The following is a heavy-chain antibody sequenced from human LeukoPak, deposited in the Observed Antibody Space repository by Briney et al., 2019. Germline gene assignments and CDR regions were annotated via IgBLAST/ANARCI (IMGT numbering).Heavy chain of an antibody. J-gene: IGHJ5*02. CDR2: IYYSGST. V-gene: IGHV4-39*07. D-gene: IGHD2-2*01. CDR1: GVSISSSSYY. Sequence: SETLSLTCTVSGVSISSSSYYWGWIRQPPGKGLEWIGSIYYSGSTYYNPSLKSRVTISVDTSKNQFSLKLSSVTAADTAVYYCAREWEEVVPAAHSGFSDSFDPWGQGTLVTVSS. CDR3: AREWEEVVPAAHSGFSDSFDP.